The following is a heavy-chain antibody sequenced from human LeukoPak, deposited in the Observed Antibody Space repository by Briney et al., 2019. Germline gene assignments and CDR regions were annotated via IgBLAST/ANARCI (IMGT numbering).Heavy chain of an antibody. D-gene: IGHD6-13*01. CDR3: ARAARYSSSWYGY. CDR2: INHSGST. V-gene: IGHV4-34*01. J-gene: IGHJ4*02. CDR1: GGSFSGYY. Sequence: SETLSLTCAVYGGSFSGYYWSWIRQPPGKGLEWIGEINHSGSTNYNPSLKSRVTISVDTSKNQFSLKLSSVTAADTAVYYCARAARYSSSWYGYWGQETLVTVSS.